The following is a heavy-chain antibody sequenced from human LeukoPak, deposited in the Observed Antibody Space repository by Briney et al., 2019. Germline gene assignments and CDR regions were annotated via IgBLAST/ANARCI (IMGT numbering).Heavy chain of an antibody. D-gene: IGHD3-22*01. V-gene: IGHV3-66*01. CDR1: GFTVSSNY. Sequence: GGSLRLSCAASGFTVSSNYMRWVRQAPGKGLEWVSVIYSGGSTYYADSVKGRFTISRDNSKNTLYLQMNSLRAEDTAVYYCATGPVGGSGYPNLRYWGQGTLVTVSS. CDR3: ATGPVGGSGYPNLRY. J-gene: IGHJ4*02. CDR2: IYSGGST.